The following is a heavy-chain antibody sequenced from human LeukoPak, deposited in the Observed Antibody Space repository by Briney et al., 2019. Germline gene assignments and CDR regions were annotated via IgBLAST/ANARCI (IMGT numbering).Heavy chain of an antibody. J-gene: IGHJ3*02. CDR2: IYYSGST. CDR3: ARASSDFGVVISAFDI. D-gene: IGHD3-3*01. Sequence: SETLSLTCTVSGGSISSYYWSWIRQPPGKGLEWIGYIYYSGSTNYNPSLKSRVTISVDTSKNQFSLKLSSVTAADTAVYYCARASSDFGVVISAFDIWGQGTMVTVSS. V-gene: IGHV4-59*01. CDR1: GGSISSYY.